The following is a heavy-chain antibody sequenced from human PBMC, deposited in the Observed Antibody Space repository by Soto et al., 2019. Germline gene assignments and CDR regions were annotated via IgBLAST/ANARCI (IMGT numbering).Heavy chain of an antibody. V-gene: IGHV1-8*01. Sequence: ASVKVSCKASGYTFTSYDINWVRQATGQGLEWLGLMNPNTGNTAYAQKFQGRVTMTRNTSISTVYMDLSSLRSEDTAVYYCARGRIYTSPEYWGPGTLVTVFS. CDR2: MNPNTGNT. CDR3: ARGRIYTSPEY. CDR1: GYTFTSYD. D-gene: IGHD5-12*01. J-gene: IGHJ4*02.